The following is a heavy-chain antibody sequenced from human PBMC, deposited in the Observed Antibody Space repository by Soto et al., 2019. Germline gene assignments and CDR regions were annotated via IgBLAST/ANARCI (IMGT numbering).Heavy chain of an antibody. Sequence: GESLKISCKGSGYTFTSSWIGWVRQMPGKGLEWMGIIYPADSDIKYSPSFQGQVTISADKSISTAYLQWSSLKASDTAMYYCARRGLAREPSYYYYGMDVWGQGTTVTVSS. CDR2: IYPADSDI. CDR1: GYTFTSSW. D-gene: IGHD1-26*01. V-gene: IGHV5-51*01. CDR3: ARRGLAREPSYYYYGMDV. J-gene: IGHJ6*02.